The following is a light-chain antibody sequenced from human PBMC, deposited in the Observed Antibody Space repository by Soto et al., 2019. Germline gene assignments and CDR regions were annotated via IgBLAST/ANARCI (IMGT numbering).Light chain of an antibody. CDR3: QQYDNWPPMYT. CDR2: GAS. CDR1: QNIASN. J-gene: IGKJ2*01. V-gene: IGKV3-15*01. Sequence: EILMTQSPATLSVSPGERATLSCRASQNIASNLAWYQQKPGQAPRLLMYGASTRATNIPARFSGSGSGTEFNLTISSLQSEDFEVYYCQQYDNWPPMYTFGQGTRLEIK.